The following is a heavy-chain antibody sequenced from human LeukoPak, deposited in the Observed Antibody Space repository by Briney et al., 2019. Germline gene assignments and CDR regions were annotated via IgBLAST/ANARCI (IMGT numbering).Heavy chain of an antibody. CDR2: IWYDGSNK. Sequence: GGSLRLSCEASGFSFSGYGMHWVRQAPGKGLEWVAFIWYDGSNKFYADSVKGRFTISRDKSKKMLYLQLNCLRVEDTAIYNCARDLGNFRGNSYGHDYYYYGLDVWGQGTTVTVSS. V-gene: IGHV3-33*01. CDR3: ARDLGNFRGNSYGHDYYYYGLDV. CDR1: GFSFSGYG. J-gene: IGHJ6*02. D-gene: IGHD5-18*01.